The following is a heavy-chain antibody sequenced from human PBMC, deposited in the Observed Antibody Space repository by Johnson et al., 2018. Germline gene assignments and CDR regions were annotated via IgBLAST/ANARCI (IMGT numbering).Heavy chain of an antibody. Sequence: QVQLVESGGGVVQPGRSLRLSCAASGFTFSSYGMHWVRQAPGKGLEWVAVISYDGSNKYYADSVKGRFTISRDNSKNTLYLQMNSLGAEDKAGYYCARGSIALRGAFDIWGQGTMVTGSS. D-gene: IGHD6-6*01. V-gene: IGHV3-30*03. J-gene: IGHJ3*02. CDR2: ISYDGSNK. CDR1: GFTFSSYG. CDR3: ARGSIALRGAFDI.